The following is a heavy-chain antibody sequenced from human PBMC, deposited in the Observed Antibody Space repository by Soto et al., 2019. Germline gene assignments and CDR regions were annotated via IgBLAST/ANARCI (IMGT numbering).Heavy chain of an antibody. J-gene: IGHJ5*02. CDR1: GGSFSGNY. CDR2: INHSGST. D-gene: IGHD2-15*01. CDR3: ARHHIVVVVAAPDNWFDP. Sequence: SATLSLTCAVNGGSFSGNYWRWIRQPPGKGLEWIGEINHSGSTNYNPSLKSRVTISVDTSKNQFSLKLSSVTAADTAVYYCARHHIVVVVAAPDNWFDPWGQGTLVTVS. V-gene: IGHV4-34*01.